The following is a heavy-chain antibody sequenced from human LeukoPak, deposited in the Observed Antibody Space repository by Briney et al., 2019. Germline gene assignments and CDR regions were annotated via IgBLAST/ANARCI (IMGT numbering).Heavy chain of an antibody. Sequence: GGSLRLSCAASGFSFSSYAMSWVRQAPGKGLEWVSAISGSGGSTYYADSVKGRFTISRDSSKNTLYLQMNSLRAEDTAIYYCAKDKGWGYSAYDFYGMDVWGQGTTVTVSS. V-gene: IGHV3-23*01. CDR3: AKDKGWGYSAYDFYGMDV. CDR2: ISGSGGST. D-gene: IGHD1-1*01. CDR1: GFSFSSYA. J-gene: IGHJ6*02.